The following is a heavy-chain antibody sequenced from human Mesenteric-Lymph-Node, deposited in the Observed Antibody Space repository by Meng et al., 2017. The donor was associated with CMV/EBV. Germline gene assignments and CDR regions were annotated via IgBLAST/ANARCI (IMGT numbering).Heavy chain of an antibody. V-gene: IGHV4-34*01. J-gene: IGHJ4*02. Sequence: SETLSLTCDVYGAPSRDDYWSWTRQPPGKGLEWIGEVSHHEGTRYNPSLQSRVSISVDTSKNQFSLKLTSVTAADTAVYYCARGGDSTKIGNYWGQGMLVTVSS. CDR1: GAPSRDDY. D-gene: IGHD3-10*01. CDR3: ARGGDSTKIGNY. CDR2: VSHHEGT.